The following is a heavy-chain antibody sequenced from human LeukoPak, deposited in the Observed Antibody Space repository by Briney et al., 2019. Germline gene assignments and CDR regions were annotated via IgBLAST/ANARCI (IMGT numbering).Heavy chain of an antibody. V-gene: IGHV3-53*01. Sequence: GGSLRLSCSASGFTVSSNYMSWVRQDPGKGLEWVSVIYAGGATAYADSVKGRFIISRDNSKNTLYLQMNSLRAEDTALYYCAREGGDSMIQGVIADWGQGTLVTVSS. CDR2: IYAGGAT. J-gene: IGHJ4*02. CDR1: GFTVSSNY. CDR3: AREGGDSMIQGVIAD. D-gene: IGHD3-10*01.